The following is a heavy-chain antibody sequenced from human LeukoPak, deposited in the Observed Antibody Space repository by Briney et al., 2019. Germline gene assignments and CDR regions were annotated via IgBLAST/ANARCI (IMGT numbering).Heavy chain of an antibody. J-gene: IGHJ6*03. CDR1: GGTFSSYA. V-gene: IGHV1-69*06. D-gene: IGHD2-15*01. Sequence: WASVTVSCTVSGGTFSSYAISWVRQPPGPGLDWVGGIIPIFGTANYAKKFHGRVTITAEKSTSTAYMELSSLTSEDTAMYYCAREAIGYCSAGSCVGYYYYMDVWGKGTTVTVSS. CDR3: AREAIGYCSAGSCVGYYYYMDV. CDR2: IIPIFGTA.